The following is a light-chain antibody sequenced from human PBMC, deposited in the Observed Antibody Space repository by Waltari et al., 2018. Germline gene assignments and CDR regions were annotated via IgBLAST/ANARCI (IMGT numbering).Light chain of an antibody. J-gene: IGLJ2*01. V-gene: IGLV2-14*01. Sequence: QSALTQPASVSGSPGQSVTIFCAGTSNDVGGYNSVSWYQEHPGQAPSVIIYDVSDRPSVVSDRFSGSKSVNTASLTISGLQAEDEADYYCSSQSSNDVVLFGGGTKLTVL. CDR1: SNDVGGYNS. CDR3: SSQSSNDVVL. CDR2: DVS.